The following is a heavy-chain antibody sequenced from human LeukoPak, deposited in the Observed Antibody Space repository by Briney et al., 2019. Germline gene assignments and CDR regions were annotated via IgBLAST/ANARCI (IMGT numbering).Heavy chain of an antibody. D-gene: IGHD2-2*01. J-gene: IGHJ6*02. Sequence: SETLSLTCTVSGGSITSYYWSWIRQPPGKGLEWIGYIYYSGSTNYSPSLKSRVTISVDTSKNQFSLKLSSVTAADTAVYYCARLPGYCSSTSCHYYYGMDVWGQATTVTVSS. V-gene: IGHV4-59*08. CDR3: ARLPGYCSSTSCHYYYGMDV. CDR2: IYYSGST. CDR1: GGSITSYY.